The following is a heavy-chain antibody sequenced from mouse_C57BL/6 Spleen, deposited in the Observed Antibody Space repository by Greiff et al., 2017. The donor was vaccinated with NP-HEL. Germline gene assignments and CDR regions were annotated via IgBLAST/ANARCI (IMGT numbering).Heavy chain of an antibody. CDR1: GYTFTSYG. CDR2: IYPRSGNT. Sequence: VKLQQSGAELARPGASVKLSCKASGYTFTSYGISWVKQRTGQGLEWIGEIYPRSGNTYYNEKFKGKATLTADKSSSTAYMELRSLTSEDSAVYFCAREAYDYGGHFDVWGTGTTVTVSS. V-gene: IGHV1-81*01. J-gene: IGHJ1*03. CDR3: AREAYDYGGHFDV. D-gene: IGHD2-4*01.